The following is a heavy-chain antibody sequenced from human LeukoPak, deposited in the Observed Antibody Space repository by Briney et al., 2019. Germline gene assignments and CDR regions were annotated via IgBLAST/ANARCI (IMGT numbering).Heavy chain of an antibody. CDR3: ATGYYDILTGPSYYYGMDV. CDR1: GGSISSYY. Sequence: PSETLSLTCTVSGGSISSYYWSWIRQPPGKGLEWIGYIYYSGTTNYNPSLKSRVTISVDTSKNQFSLKLSSVTAADTAVYYCATGYYDILTGPSYYYGMDVWGQGTTVTVSS. V-gene: IGHV4-59*01. CDR2: IYYSGTT. D-gene: IGHD3-9*01. J-gene: IGHJ6*02.